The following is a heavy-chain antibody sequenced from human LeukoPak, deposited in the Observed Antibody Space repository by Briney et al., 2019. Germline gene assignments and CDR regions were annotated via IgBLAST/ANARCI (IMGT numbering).Heavy chain of an antibody. CDR2: ISSSSSYI. D-gene: IGHD5-12*01. CDR1: GFTFSSYS. CDR3: ARVEYSGWNLEY. V-gene: IGHV3-21*01. Sequence: PGGSLRPSCAASGFTFSSYSMNWVRQAPGKGLEWVSSISSSSSYIYYADSVKGRFTISRDNAKNSLYVQMNSLRDEDTAVYYCARVEYSGWNLEYWGQGTLVTVSS. J-gene: IGHJ4*02.